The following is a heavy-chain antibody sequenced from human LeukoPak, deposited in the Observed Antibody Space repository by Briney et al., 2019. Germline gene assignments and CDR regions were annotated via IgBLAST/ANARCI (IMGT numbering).Heavy chain of an antibody. CDR2: IYHSGST. CDR3: ARASTHFDY. CDR1: GGSISSGGYY. V-gene: IGHV4-30-2*01. J-gene: IGHJ4*02. Sequence: PSETLSLTCTVSGGSISSGGYYWSWIRQPPGKGLEWIGYIYHSGSTYYNPSLRSRVTISVDRSKNQFSLKLSSVTAADTAVYYCARASTHFDYWGQGTLVTVSS.